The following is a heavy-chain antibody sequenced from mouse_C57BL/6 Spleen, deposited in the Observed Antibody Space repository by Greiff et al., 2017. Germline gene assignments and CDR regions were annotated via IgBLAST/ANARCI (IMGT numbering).Heavy chain of an antibody. D-gene: IGHD2-4*01. Sequence: QVQLQQPGTELVKPGASVKLSCKASGYTFTSYWMHWVKQRPGQGLEWIGNINPSNGGTNYNEKFKSKATLTVDKSSSTAYMQLSSLTSEDSAVYYCARSGVYYDYDDRFAYWGQGTLVTVSA. CDR2: INPSNGGT. CDR1: GYTFTSYW. CDR3: ARSGVYYDYDDRFAY. V-gene: IGHV1-53*01. J-gene: IGHJ3*01.